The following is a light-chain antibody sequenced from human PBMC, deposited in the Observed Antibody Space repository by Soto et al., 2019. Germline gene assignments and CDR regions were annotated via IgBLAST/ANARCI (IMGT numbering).Light chain of an antibody. V-gene: IGKV3-11*01. CDR2: GAS. Sequence: EILLTHSPATLSLSPVEIATLSCRSSQSVSNNLAWYQQQPGQAPRLLIYGASNTASGIPDRFSASGSGTEFTLTISRLKSEDFAVSYCLKSSNWPPWTCG. CDR3: LKSSNWPPWT. CDR1: QSVSNN. J-gene: IGKJ1*01.